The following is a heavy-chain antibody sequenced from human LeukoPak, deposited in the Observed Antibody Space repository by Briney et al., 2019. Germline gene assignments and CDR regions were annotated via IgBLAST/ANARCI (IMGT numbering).Heavy chain of an antibody. Sequence: GRSLRLSCAASGFTFSSYGMHWVRQAPGKGLEWVAVISYDGSSKYYADSVKGRFTISRDNSKNTLYLQMNSLRAEDTAVYYCAKDLDSGSDYWGQGTLVTVSS. CDR3: AKDLDSGSDY. CDR2: ISYDGSSK. J-gene: IGHJ4*02. V-gene: IGHV3-30*18. CDR1: GFTFSSYG. D-gene: IGHD6-19*01.